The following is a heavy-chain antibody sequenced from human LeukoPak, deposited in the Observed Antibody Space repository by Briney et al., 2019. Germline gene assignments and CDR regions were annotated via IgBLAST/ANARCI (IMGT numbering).Heavy chain of an antibody. V-gene: IGHV1-18*01. Sequence: ASVKVSCKASGYTFTSYGISWVRQAPGQGLEWMGWISDYNGNTNYAQKLQGRVTMTTDTSTSTAYMELRSLRSDDTAVYYCARDVPHYYGSGSYYKDWGQGTLVTVSS. CDR3: ARDVPHYYGSGSYYKD. D-gene: IGHD3-10*01. CDR2: ISDYNGNT. J-gene: IGHJ4*02. CDR1: GYTFTSYG.